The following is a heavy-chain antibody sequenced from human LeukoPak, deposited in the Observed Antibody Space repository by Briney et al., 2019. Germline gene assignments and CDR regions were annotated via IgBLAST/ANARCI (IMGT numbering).Heavy chain of an antibody. V-gene: IGHV4-59*01. CDR1: SDSISYYY. CDR2: IYYSGST. D-gene: IGHD3-10*01. CDR3: ARGGYYGSGNDFRFDP. J-gene: IGHJ5*02. Sequence: SETLSLTCTVSSDSISYYYWSWIRQPPGKGLEWIGYIYYSGSTNYNPSLKSRVTISVDTSKNQFSLKLSSVTAADTAIYYCARGGYYGSGNDFRFDPWGQGTLVTVSS.